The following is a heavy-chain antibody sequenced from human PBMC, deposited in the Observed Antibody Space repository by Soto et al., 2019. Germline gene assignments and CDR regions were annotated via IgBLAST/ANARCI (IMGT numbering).Heavy chain of an antibody. D-gene: IGHD6-6*01. CDR2: IYPGDSDT. CDR1: GYSFTSYW. CDR3: ATRTSIAARLDAFDI. J-gene: IGHJ3*02. V-gene: IGHV5-51*01. Sequence: GESLKISCKGSGYSFTSYWIGWVRQMPGKGLEWMGIIYPGDSDTRYSPSFQGQVTFSADKSISTAYLQWSSLKASDTAMYYCATRTSIAARLDAFDIWGQGTMVTVSS.